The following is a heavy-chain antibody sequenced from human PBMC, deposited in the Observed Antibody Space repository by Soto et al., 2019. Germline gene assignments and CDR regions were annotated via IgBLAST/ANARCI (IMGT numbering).Heavy chain of an antibody. CDR2: ISGSGGTT. V-gene: IGHV3-23*01. J-gene: IGHJ6*02. D-gene: IGHD6-6*01. CDR1: GFTFSSYA. CDR3: AKPPYSSSSYYYYGMDV. Sequence: VQLLESGGGLVQPGGSLRLSCAASGFTFSSYAMTLVRQAPGKGLEWVSAISGSGGTTYHADSVTGRFTISRDNSKNTLYLQMNSLRAEDAAVYYCAKPPYSSSSYYYYGMDVWGQGTTVTVSS.